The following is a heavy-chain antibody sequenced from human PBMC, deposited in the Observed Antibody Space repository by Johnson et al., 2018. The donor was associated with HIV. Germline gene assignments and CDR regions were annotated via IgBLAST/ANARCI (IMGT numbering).Heavy chain of an antibody. J-gene: IGHJ3*02. CDR2: ISFDGTTI. Sequence: QVQLVESGGGVVQPGGSLRLSCAASGFSFGDYAMHWVRQAPGKGLEWVAVISFDGTTIYYANSAEGRFTISRDNSRDTLSLQMNSLRVEDTALYYCARARLLWFRELWPHDAFDTWGQGTKVTVSS. V-gene: IGHV3-30-3*01. CDR3: ARARLLWFRELWPHDAFDT. D-gene: IGHD3-10*01. CDR1: GFSFGDYA.